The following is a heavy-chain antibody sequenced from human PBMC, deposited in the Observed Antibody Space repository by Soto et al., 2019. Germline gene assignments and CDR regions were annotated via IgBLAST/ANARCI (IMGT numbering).Heavy chain of an antibody. D-gene: IGHD1-20*01. Sequence: PGGSLRLSCAASGFIFSNYWMSWVRQAPGKGLEWVANINQDGSEKYYVDSVKGRFTISRDNAKNSLFLQMNSLRAEDTAVYYCARAATKVAADKYKWFDSWGQGTLVTVSS. CDR2: INQDGSEK. V-gene: IGHV3-7*01. CDR3: ARAATKVAADKYKWFDS. CDR1: GFIFSNYW. J-gene: IGHJ5*01.